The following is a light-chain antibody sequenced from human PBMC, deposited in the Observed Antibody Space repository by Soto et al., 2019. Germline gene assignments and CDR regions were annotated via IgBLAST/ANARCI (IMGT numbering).Light chain of an antibody. J-gene: IGKJ1*01. CDR2: EAS. CDR3: QHYGTSPPT. CDR1: QSVPGSS. Sequence: TVLTQSPGTLSLSPGQRATLSCRASQSVPGSSLAWYQHKPGQSPRVLIYEASTRATGIPDRFGGSGSGTEFILTINRLEPEDFVVYYCQHYGTSPPTFGPGTKVEVK. V-gene: IGKV3-20*01.